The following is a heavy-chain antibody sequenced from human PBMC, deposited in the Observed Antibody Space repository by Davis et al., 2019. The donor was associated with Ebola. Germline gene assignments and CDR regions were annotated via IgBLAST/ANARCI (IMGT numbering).Heavy chain of an antibody. Sequence: GESLKISCAASGFPVSDNYMKWVRQAPGKGLEWVSTIYSGGHTYYADSVKDRFTISRDNSKNTLYLQMKSLRAEDTAVYYCAKRGERQWLPLDYWGQGTLVTVSS. CDR3: AKRGERQWLPLDY. V-gene: IGHV3-66*01. CDR2: IYSGGHT. D-gene: IGHD6-19*01. J-gene: IGHJ4*02. CDR1: GFPVSDNY.